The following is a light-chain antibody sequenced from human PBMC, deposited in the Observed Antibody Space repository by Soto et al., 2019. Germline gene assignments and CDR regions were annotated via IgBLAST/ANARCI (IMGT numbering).Light chain of an antibody. CDR1: QSISGW. CDR3: LQVDVYPWT. V-gene: IGKV1-5*01. Sequence: DIQMNQSPSTLSASVGDRVTITCRASQSISGWLAWYQQKPGKAPKLLIYSASTLQSGVPSRFSGSGSGTDFTLTISSLQPEDFATYYCLQVDVYPWTFGQGTKVDIK. J-gene: IGKJ1*01. CDR2: SAS.